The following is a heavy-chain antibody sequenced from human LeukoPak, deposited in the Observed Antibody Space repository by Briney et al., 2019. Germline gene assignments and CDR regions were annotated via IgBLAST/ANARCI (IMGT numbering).Heavy chain of an antibody. V-gene: IGHV3-23*01. Sequence: EGSLRLSCAASGFTFSSYAMSWVRQAPGKGLEWVSAISGSGGSTYYADSVKGRFTISRDNSKNTLYLQMNSLRAEDTAVYYCAKGYSSGWYRPGMVDYWGQGTLVTVSS. D-gene: IGHD6-19*01. J-gene: IGHJ4*02. CDR2: ISGSGGST. CDR1: GFTFSSYA. CDR3: AKGYSSGWYRPGMVDY.